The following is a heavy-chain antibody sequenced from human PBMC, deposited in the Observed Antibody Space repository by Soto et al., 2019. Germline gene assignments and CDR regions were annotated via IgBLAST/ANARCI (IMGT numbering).Heavy chain of an antibody. J-gene: IGHJ4*02. D-gene: IGHD3-22*01. CDR3: AKVVDYYDRRGFTVS. CDR2: ISGSGGST. Sequence: GGSLRLSCAASGFTFSSYAMSWVRQSPGKGLEWVSAISGSGGSTYYADSVKCRFTISRDNSKNTLYLQMNSLRAEDTAVYYCAKVVDYYDRRGFTVSWGQGPLVNV. CDR1: GFTFSSYA. V-gene: IGHV3-23*01.